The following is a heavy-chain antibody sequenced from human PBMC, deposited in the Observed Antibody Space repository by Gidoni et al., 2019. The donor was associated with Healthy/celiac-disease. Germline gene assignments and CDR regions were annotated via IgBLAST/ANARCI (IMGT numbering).Heavy chain of an antibody. J-gene: IGHJ4*02. CDR2: ISYDGSNK. CDR3: AKDATYYYDSSGYYGDY. Sequence: QVQLVESGGGVVQPGRSLSLSCAASGFTFSSHGMHWVRQAPGKGLEWVAVISYDGSNKYYADSVKGRFTISRDNSKNTLYLQMNSLRAEDTAVYYCAKDATYYYDSSGYYGDYWGQGTLVTVSS. CDR1: GFTFSSHG. D-gene: IGHD3-22*01. V-gene: IGHV3-30*18.